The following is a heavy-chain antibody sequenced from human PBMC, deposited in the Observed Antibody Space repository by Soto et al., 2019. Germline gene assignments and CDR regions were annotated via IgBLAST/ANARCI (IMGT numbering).Heavy chain of an antibody. CDR2: IYWDDDK. CDR3: AYLPCSGGSCYWFSFSGMDV. CDR1: GFSLSTSGVG. J-gene: IGHJ6*02. V-gene: IGHV2-5*02. Sequence: QITLKESGPTLVKPTQTLTLTCTFSGFSLSTSGVGVAWIRQPPGKALEWLALIYWDDDKRSRPSLESRLTITKDPSKNQVVLTKTNMDSVDTATYYCAYLPCSGGSCYWFSFSGMDVWGQGTTVTVSS. D-gene: IGHD2-15*01.